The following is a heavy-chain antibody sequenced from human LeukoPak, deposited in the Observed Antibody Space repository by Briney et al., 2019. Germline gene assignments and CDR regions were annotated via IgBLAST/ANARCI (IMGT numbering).Heavy chain of an antibody. J-gene: IGHJ6*02. D-gene: IGHD3-10*01. CDR1: GGTFSSYA. Sequence: GASVKVSCKASGGTFSSYAISWVRQAPGQGLEWMGGIIPILGTANYAQKFQGRVTITADESTSTAYMELSSLRSEDTAVYYCARDATKDVLLWFGEDVYGMDVWGQGTTVTVSS. CDR3: ARDATKDVLLWFGEDVYGMDV. V-gene: IGHV1-69*13. CDR2: IIPILGTA.